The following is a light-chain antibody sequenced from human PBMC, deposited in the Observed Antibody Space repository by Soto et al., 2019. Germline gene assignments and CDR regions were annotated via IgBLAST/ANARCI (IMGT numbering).Light chain of an antibody. Sequence: IQMTQSPSTLSASVGDRVTITCRASQSISSWLAWYQQKPGKAPKLLIYKTSNLESGVPSRFSGSGSGTEFSLTFSSLQPDDFATYYCQQYKSFSLTFGGGTRVEVK. CDR3: QQYKSFSLT. V-gene: IGKV1-5*03. CDR2: KTS. CDR1: QSISSW. J-gene: IGKJ4*01.